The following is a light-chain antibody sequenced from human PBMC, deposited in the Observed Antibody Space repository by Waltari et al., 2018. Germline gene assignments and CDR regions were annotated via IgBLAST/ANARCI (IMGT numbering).Light chain of an antibody. Sequence: DIQITQSPSSLSASVGGRVTITCRASRPISTYLNWYQKKPGEAPKLLIYAASKLQVGVPSRFSGSGSGTDFTLTISSLQPEDFATYYCQQSYDSLNTFGQGTKLDVK. CDR2: AAS. J-gene: IGKJ2*01. CDR3: QQSYDSLNT. V-gene: IGKV1-39*01. CDR1: RPISTY.